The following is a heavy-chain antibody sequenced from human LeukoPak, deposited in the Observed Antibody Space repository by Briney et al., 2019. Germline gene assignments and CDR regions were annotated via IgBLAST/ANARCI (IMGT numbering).Heavy chain of an antibody. D-gene: IGHD3-9*01. CDR3: ARGPLYYDILTGQFDY. V-gene: IGHV7-4-1*02. CDR2: INTNTGNP. CDR1: GYTFTTYA. J-gene: IGHJ4*02. Sequence: GASVKVSCKASGYTFTTYAMNWVRQAPGQGLEWMGWINTNTGNPTYAQSFTGRFVFSLDTSVSTAYLQISSLKAEDTAVYYCARGPLYYDILTGQFDYWGQGTLFTVSS.